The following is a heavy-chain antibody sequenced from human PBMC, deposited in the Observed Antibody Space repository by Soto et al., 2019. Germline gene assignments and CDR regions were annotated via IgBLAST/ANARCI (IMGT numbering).Heavy chain of an antibody. V-gene: IGHV4-59*01. CDR3: ARGERLGLAY. CDR1: GASISSYY. J-gene: IGHJ4*02. Sequence: SETLSLTCTVSGASISSYYWSWIRQSPGKGLEWIGYIYYSGGTNYNPSLRGRVTISVDTSKNQFSLKLSSLTAEDTAVYYCARGERLGLAYWGQGTLVTVSS. D-gene: IGHD6-19*01. CDR2: IYYSGGT.